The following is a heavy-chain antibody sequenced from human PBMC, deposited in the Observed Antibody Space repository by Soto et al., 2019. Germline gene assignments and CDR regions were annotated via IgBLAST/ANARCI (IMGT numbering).Heavy chain of an antibody. CDR2: IKQDGSEK. D-gene: IGHD2-2*01. V-gene: IGHV3-7*01. CDR1: GFTFSSYW. J-gene: IGHJ5*02. CDR3: ARDKGDVVVPAASDTHHHELNWFDP. Sequence: EVQLVESGGGLVQPGGSLRLSCAASGFTFSSYWMSWVRQAPGKGLEWVANIKQDGSEKYYVDSVKGRFTISRDNAKNSLYLQMNSLRAEDTAVYYCARDKGDVVVPAASDTHHHELNWFDPWGQGTLVTVSS.